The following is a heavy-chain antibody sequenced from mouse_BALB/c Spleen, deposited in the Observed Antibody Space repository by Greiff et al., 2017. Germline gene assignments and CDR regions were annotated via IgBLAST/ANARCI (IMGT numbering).Heavy chain of an antibody. V-gene: IGHV5-12-2*01. Sequence: DVHLVESGGGLVQPGGSLKLSCAASGFTFSSYTMSWVRQTPEKRLEWVAYISNGGGSTYYPDTVKGRFTISRDNAKNTLYLQMSSLKSEDTAMYYCARRGVYYGHFDYWGQGTTLTVSS. D-gene: IGHD2-1*01. CDR3: ARRGVYYGHFDY. CDR2: ISNGGGST. CDR1: GFTFSSYT. J-gene: IGHJ2*01.